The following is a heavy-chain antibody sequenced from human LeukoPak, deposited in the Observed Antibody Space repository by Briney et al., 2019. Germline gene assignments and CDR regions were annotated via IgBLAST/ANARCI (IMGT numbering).Heavy chain of an antibody. Sequence: GGSLRLSCGASGFTSTSHDMHWVRQAPGKGLEYVSGISGTGGSTYYANSVKGRFIISRDNSKNTLYLQMGSLRAEDMAVYYCTRGLPGGLDSWGQGTLVPVSS. V-gene: IGHV3-64*01. CDR3: TRGLPGGLDS. D-gene: IGHD3-10*01. CDR1: GFTSTSHD. J-gene: IGHJ4*02. CDR2: ISGTGGST.